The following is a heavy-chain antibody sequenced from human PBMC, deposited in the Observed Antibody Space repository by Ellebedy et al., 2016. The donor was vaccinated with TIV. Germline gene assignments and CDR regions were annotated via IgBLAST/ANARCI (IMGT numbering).Heavy chain of an antibody. Sequence: SETLSLXCAVYGGSFSGYYWSWIRQPPGKGLNWIGEINHSGSTNYNPSLKSRVTISVDTSKNQFSLKLSSVTAADTAVYYCARGLGYCSSTSCYWAVTMVRGVPNWFNPWGQGTLVTVSS. CDR2: INHSGST. CDR1: GGSFSGYY. D-gene: IGHD2-2*01. CDR3: ARGLGYCSSTSCYWAVTMVRGVPNWFNP. J-gene: IGHJ5*02. V-gene: IGHV4-34*01.